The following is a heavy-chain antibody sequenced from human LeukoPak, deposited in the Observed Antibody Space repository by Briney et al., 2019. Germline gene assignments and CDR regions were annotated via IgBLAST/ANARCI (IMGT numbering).Heavy chain of an antibody. D-gene: IGHD3-3*01. CDR3: ARGLASGYPPIPFDY. CDR1: GESFSGYY. CDR2: IIDTGST. Sequence: PSETLSLTCVVYGESFSGYYWTWIRQPPGKGLEWIGEIIDTGSTKYNSSLKSRVTISVDTSKNEFSLNLTSVTAADTAIYYCARGLASGYPPIPFDYWSQGTLVTVSS. J-gene: IGHJ4*02. V-gene: IGHV4-34*12.